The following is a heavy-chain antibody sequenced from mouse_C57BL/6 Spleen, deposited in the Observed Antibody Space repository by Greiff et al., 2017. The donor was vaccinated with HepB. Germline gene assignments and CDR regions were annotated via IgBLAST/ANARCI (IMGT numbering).Heavy chain of an antibody. CDR3: ARYYYGYDGYAMDY. Sequence: QVHVKQSGAELVRPGASVKLSCKASGYTFTDYYINWVKQRPGQGLEWIARIYPGSGNTYYNEKFKGKATLTAEKSSSTAYMQLSSLTSEDSAVYFCARYYYGYDGYAMDYWGQGTSVTVSS. CDR1: GYTFTDYY. J-gene: IGHJ4*01. D-gene: IGHD2-2*01. V-gene: IGHV1-76*01. CDR2: IYPGSGNT.